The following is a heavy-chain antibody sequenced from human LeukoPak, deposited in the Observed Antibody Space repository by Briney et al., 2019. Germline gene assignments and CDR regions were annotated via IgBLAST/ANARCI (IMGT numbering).Heavy chain of an antibody. J-gene: IGHJ4*02. V-gene: IGHV1-69*04. Sequence: GSSVTVSRKASGCSFSSYAFSWVRQAPGQGLGWVGRIIPFHGVANYSQKFQGRVTITANKSPSTAYMELSSLRSEDTAVYYCARAFGGGTRGYYFDYWGQGTLVTVSS. CDR2: IIPFHGVA. D-gene: IGHD3-10*01. CDR3: ARAFGGGTRGYYFDY. CDR1: GCSFSSYA.